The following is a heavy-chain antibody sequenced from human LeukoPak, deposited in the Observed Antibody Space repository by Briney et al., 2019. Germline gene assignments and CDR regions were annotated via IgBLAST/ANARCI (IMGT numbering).Heavy chain of an antibody. Sequence: QPGGTLRLSCAASGFTFSSYGMSWVRQAPGKGLEWVSAISGSGGSTYYADSVKGRFTISRDNSKNTLYLQMNSLRAEGTAVYYCAKDRSRKISGWFDPWGQGTLVTVSS. D-gene: IGHD6-19*01. CDR3: AKDRSRKISGWFDP. V-gene: IGHV3-23*01. J-gene: IGHJ5*02. CDR2: ISGSGGST. CDR1: GFTFSSYG.